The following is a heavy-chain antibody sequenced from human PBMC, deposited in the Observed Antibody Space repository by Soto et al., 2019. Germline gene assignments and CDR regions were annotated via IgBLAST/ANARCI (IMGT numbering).Heavy chain of an antibody. CDR3: ARGVLH. Sequence: QVQLQESGPGLVKPSQTLSLTCTVSGGSISSGGYYWSWIRQHPGKGLEWIGSIYYSGSTYYNPSPXSXXTLSVDTSKNQFSLKLSSVTAADPAVYYCARGVLHWGQGTLVTVSS. CDR1: GGSISSGGYY. V-gene: IGHV4-31*03. J-gene: IGHJ4*02. D-gene: IGHD3-10*01. CDR2: IYYSGST.